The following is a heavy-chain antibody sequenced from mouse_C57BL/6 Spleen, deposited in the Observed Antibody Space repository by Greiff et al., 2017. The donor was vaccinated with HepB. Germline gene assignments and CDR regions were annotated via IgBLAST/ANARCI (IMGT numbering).Heavy chain of an antibody. CDR1: GYTFTSYW. CDR3: ARRGAYYSNLAWFAY. Sequence: QVQLQQPGTELVKPGASVKLSCKASGYTFTSYWMHWVKQRPGQGLEWIGNINPSNGGTNYNEKFKSKATLTVDKSSSTAYMQLSSLTSEDAAVYYCARRGAYYSNLAWFAYWGQGTLVTVSA. J-gene: IGHJ3*01. V-gene: IGHV1-53*01. D-gene: IGHD2-5*01. CDR2: INPSNGGT.